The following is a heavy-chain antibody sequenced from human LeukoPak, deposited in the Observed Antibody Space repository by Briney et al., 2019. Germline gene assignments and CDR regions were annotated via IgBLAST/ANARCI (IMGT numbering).Heavy chain of an antibody. CDR2: IYYSGST. J-gene: IGHJ5*02. CDR3: ARVGVVVPAAINWFDP. V-gene: IGHV4-61*01. D-gene: IGHD2-2*02. Sequence: SETLSLTCTVSGVSISSSSYYWSWIRQPPGKGLEWIGYIYYSGSTNYNPSLKSRVTISVDTSKNQFSLKLSSVTAADTAVYYCARVGVVVPAAINWFDPWGQGTLVTVSS. CDR1: GVSISSSSYY.